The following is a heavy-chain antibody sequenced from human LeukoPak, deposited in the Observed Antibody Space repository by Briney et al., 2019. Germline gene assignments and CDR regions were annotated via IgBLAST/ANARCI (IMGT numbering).Heavy chain of an antibody. J-gene: IGHJ4*02. D-gene: IGHD2-15*01. CDR2: IKKDGSEK. CDR1: GFIFSGSW. CDR3: TTDTWYSAGH. Sequence: GGSLRLSCTASGFIFSGSWMAWIRQTPGKGLEWVAIIKKDGSEKYYVDSTKGRFTISRDNAKNSLFLQMNSLRAEDTAIYYCTTDTWYSAGHWGQGTLVTVSS. V-gene: IGHV3-7*03.